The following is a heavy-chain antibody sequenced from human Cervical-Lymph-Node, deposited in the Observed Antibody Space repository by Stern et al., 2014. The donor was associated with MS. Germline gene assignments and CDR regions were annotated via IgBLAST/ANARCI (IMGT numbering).Heavy chain of an antibody. CDR3: ANRDMGYTYGRHDY. CDR1: GGTFNNHV. CDR2: IIPMFGTP. V-gene: IGHV1-69*06. D-gene: IGHD5-12*01. J-gene: IGHJ4*02. Sequence: QLVQSGAEVKKPGSSVKVSCKASGGTFNNHVISWVRQARGQGLEWMGGIIPMFGTPNYARKFQGRVTIIADKSTSTVHMALRNLNDEDTAMYYCANRDMGYTYGRHDYWGQGTLVTVS.